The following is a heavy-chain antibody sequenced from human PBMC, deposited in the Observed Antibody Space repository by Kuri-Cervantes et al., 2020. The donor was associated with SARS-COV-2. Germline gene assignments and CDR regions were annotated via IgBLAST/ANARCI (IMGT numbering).Heavy chain of an antibody. D-gene: IGHD3-22*01. J-gene: IGHJ5*02. CDR3: ARDAAVVITTNWFDP. CDR1: GYTFTSYY. CDR2: INPSGGST. V-gene: IGHV1-46*01. Sequence: ASVKVSCKASGYTFTSYYMHWVRQAPGQGLEWMGIINPSGGSTSYAQKFQGGVTMTRDTSTSTVYMELSSLRSEDTAVYYCARDAAVVITTNWFDPWGQGTLVTVSS.